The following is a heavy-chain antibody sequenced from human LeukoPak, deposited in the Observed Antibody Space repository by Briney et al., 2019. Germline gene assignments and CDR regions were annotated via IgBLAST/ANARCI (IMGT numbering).Heavy chain of an antibody. V-gene: IGHV1-69*04. D-gene: IGHD3-22*01. J-gene: IGHJ4*02. CDR3: ARVNYYDSSGYYYASPSDY. CDR2: IIPILGIA. CDR1: GGTFSSYA. Sequence: ASVKVSCKAPGGTFSSYAISWVRQAPGQGLEWMGRIIPILGIANYAQKFQGRVTITADKSTSTAYMELSSLRSEDTAVYYCARVNYYDSSGYYYASPSDYWGQGTLVTVSS.